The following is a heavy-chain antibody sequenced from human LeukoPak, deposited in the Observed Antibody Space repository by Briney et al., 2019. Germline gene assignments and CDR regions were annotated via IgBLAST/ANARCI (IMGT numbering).Heavy chain of an antibody. CDR2: INHSGST. Sequence: SETLSLTCAVYGGSFSGYYWSWIRQPPGKGLEWIGEINHSGSTNYNPSLKSRVTISVDTSKNQFSLKLSSVTAADTAVYYCASLNCGGDCSQWGQGTLVTVSS. J-gene: IGHJ4*02. V-gene: IGHV4-34*01. CDR1: GGSFSGYY. CDR3: ASLNCGGDCSQ. D-gene: IGHD2-21*02.